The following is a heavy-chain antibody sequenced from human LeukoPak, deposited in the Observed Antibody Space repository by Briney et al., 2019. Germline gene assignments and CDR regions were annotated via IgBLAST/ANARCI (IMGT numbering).Heavy chain of an antibody. Sequence: GRSLRLSCAASGFTFSSYGMHWVRQAPGKGLEWVAVIWYDGSNKYYADSVKGRFTISRDNSKNTLYLQMNSLRAEDTAVYYCARSSDVEMATTSIDYWSQGTLVTASS. CDR2: IWYDGSNK. D-gene: IGHD5-24*01. CDR3: ARSSDVEMATTSIDY. V-gene: IGHV3-33*01. J-gene: IGHJ4*02. CDR1: GFTFSSYG.